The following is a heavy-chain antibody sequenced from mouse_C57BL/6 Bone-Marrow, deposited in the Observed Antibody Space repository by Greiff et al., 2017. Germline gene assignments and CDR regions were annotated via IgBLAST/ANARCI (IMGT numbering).Heavy chain of an antibody. V-gene: IGHV1-18*01. Sequence: VQLKESGPELVKPGASVKIPCKASGYTFTDYNMDWVKQSHGKSLEWIGDINPNNGGTIYNQKFKGKATLTVDKSSSTAYMELRSLTSEDTAGYYCARHGSSYWYFDVWGTGTTVTVSS. CDR2: INPNNGGT. D-gene: IGHD1-1*01. CDR1: GYTFTDYN. CDR3: ARHGSSYWYFDV. J-gene: IGHJ1*03.